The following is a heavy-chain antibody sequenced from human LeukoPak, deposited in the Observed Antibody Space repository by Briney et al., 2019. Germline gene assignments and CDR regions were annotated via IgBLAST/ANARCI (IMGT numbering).Heavy chain of an antibody. V-gene: IGHV3-21*01. CDR3: ARVAAGATIHNYYYSYMDV. CDR1: GFAFSTYS. CDR2: ITSTSTYK. Sequence: PGGSLRLSCAASGFAFSTYSMTWVRQAPGKGLEWVSSITSTSTYKHYADCLRGRCTISRDNAKHSLYLQVNGLRAEDTAVYYCARVAAGATIHNYYYSYMDVWGKGTTVTVSS. D-gene: IGHD5-12*01. J-gene: IGHJ6*03.